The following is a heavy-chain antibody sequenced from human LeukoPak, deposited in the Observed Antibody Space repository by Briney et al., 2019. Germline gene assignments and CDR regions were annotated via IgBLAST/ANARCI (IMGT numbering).Heavy chain of an antibody. V-gene: IGHV1-2*02. CDR3: ARGHRVVRGIPRSFGP. CDR2: INPNSGGT. CDR1: GYTFTGYY. Sequence: GASVKVSCKASGYTFTGYYMHWVRQAPGQGLEWMGWINPNSGGTNYAQKFQGRVTMTRDTSISTAYMELSRLRSDDTAVYYCARGHRVVRGIPRSFGPWGQGTLVTVSS. D-gene: IGHD3-10*01. J-gene: IGHJ5*02.